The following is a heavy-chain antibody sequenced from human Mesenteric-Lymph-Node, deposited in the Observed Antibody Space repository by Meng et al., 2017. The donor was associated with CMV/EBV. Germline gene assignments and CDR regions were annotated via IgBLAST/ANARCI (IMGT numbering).Heavy chain of an antibody. CDR1: GYTFTSYG. Sequence: ASVKVSCKASGYTFTSYGISWVRQAPGQGLEWMGWISAYNGNTNYAQKFQGRVTMTRDTSTSTVYMELSSLRSEDTAVYYCARCRGGLVREDYFDYWGQGTLVTVSS. V-gene: IGHV1-18*01. CDR3: ARCRGGLVREDYFDY. D-gene: IGHD6-19*01. J-gene: IGHJ4*02. CDR2: ISAYNGNT.